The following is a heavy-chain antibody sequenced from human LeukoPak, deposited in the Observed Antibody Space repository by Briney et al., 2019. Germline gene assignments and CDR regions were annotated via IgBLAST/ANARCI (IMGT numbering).Heavy chain of an antibody. Sequence: SVEVSCKASGGTFSSYAVSWVRQAPGQGLEWMGGIIPIFGTANYAQKFQGRVTITTDESTSTAYMELSSLRSEDTAVYYCARELWSGKRYCTSCATTSPDAFDIWGQGTMVTVSS. CDR3: ARELWSGKRYCTSCATTSPDAFDI. CDR2: IIPIFGTA. V-gene: IGHV1-69*05. D-gene: IGHD2-2*01. CDR1: GGTFSSYA. J-gene: IGHJ3*02.